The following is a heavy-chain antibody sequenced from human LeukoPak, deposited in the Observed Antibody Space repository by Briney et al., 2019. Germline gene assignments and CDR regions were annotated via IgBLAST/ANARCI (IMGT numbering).Heavy chain of an antibody. CDR3: ARVDSSGETLFDY. D-gene: IGHD3-22*01. CDR2: INAGNGNT. V-gene: IGHV1-3*01. CDR1: GYTFTSYA. J-gene: IGHJ4*02. Sequence: ASVKVSCKASGYTFTSYAMHWVRQAPGQRLEWMGWINAGNGNTKYSQEFQGRVTMTTDTSTSTAYMELRSLRSDDTAVYYCARVDSSGETLFDYWGQGTPVTVSS.